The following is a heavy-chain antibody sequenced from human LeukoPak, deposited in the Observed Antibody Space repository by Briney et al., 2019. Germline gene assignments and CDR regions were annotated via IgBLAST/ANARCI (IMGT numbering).Heavy chain of an antibody. V-gene: IGHV3-53*01. J-gene: IGHJ5*02. CDR1: GFTVSSNY. CDR2: IYSGGST. CDR3: AKDREVGAIGWFDP. D-gene: IGHD1-26*01. Sequence: PGGSLRLSCAASGFTVSSNYMSWVRQAPGKGLEWVSVIYSGGSTYYADSVKGRFTISRDNSKNTLYLQINSLRAEDTAVYYCAKDREVGAIGWFDPWGQGTLVTVSS.